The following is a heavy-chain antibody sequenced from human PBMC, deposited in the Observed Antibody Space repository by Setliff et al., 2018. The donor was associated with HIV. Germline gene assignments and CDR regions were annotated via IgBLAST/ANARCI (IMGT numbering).Heavy chain of an antibody. J-gene: IGHJ3*01. V-gene: IGHV4-38-2*02. D-gene: IGHD2-21*02. CDR1: GDSVSSDFY. CDR2: IYHSGNT. CDR3: ARGEACGGGCHYAFEL. Sequence: LSLTCTVSGDSVSSDFYWGWIRQPPGKGLEWIASIYHSGNTYYMPSLQSRVTISVDMSKNQFSLKLNSVTAADTAVYYCARGEACGGGCHYAFELWGRGTRVTVSS.